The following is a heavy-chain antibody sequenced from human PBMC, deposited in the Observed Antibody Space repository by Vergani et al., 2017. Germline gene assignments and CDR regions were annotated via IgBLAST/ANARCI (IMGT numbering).Heavy chain of an antibody. CDR2: IYYSGST. D-gene: IGHD1-26*01. CDR1: GGSISSSSYY. J-gene: IGHJ4*02. CDR3: ARSGSYYGPGY. V-gene: IGHV4-30-4*01. Sequence: QLQLQESGPGLVKPSETLSLTCTVSGGSISSSSYYWSWIRQPPGKGLEWIGYIYYSGSTYYNPSLKSRVTISVDTSKNQFSLKLSSVTAADTAMYYCARSGSYYGPGYWGQGTLVTVSS.